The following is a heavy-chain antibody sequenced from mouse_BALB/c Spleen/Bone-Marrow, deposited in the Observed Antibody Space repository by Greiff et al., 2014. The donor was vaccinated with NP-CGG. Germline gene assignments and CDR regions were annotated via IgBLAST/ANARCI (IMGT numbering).Heavy chain of an antibody. V-gene: IGHV5-9-2*01. J-gene: IGHJ3*01. CDR1: GFTFSSYG. Sequence: EVQLVESGGNLVKSGGSLKLSCAASGFTFSSYGMSWVRQTPEKRLEWVATISGGGSYTFYPDSVKGRFTISRDNAKNNLYLQXXXXXXXXXXXXYCARHAXYDQTEVSFVYWGQGTLVTVSA. CDR3: ARHAXYDQTEVSFVY. D-gene: IGHD2-4*01. CDR2: ISGGGSYT.